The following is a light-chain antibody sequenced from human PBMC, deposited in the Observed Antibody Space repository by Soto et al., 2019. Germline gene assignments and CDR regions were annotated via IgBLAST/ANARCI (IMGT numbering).Light chain of an antibody. CDR3: QSYTNTLTAAWV. V-gene: IGLV1-40*01. CDR1: ASNIGANYD. CDR2: EAT. J-gene: IGLJ1*01. Sequence: QSALTQPPSVSGAPGQRVTISCTGGASNIGANYDVYWYQQLPGTAPKLLIYEATDRPSGVSNRFSGSKSGNSASLAIPGLQAEDEAQYFCQSYTNTLTAAWVFGTGTKVTVL.